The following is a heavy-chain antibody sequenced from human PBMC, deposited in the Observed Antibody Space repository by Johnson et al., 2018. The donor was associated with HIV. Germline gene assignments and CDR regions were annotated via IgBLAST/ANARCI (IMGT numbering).Heavy chain of an antibody. J-gene: IGHJ3*02. CDR1: GFTVSSNY. CDR2: IYSGGST. V-gene: IGHV3-66*02. CDR3: ARSPEGDAFDI. Sequence: VQLVESGGGLVQPGGSLRLSCAASGFTVSSNYMSWVRQAPGKGLEWVSVIYSGGSTYYADSVKGRFTITRDNSKNPLYLQMNSLRAEDTAVYYCARSPEGDAFDIWGQGTMVTVSS.